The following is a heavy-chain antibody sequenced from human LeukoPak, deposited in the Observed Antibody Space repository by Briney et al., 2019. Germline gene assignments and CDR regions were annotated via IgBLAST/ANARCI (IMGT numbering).Heavy chain of an antibody. V-gene: IGHV3-48*03. CDR1: GLTFSSYE. J-gene: IGHJ4*02. Sequence: QTGGSLRLSCAASGLTFSSYEMNWVRQAPGKGLEWVSYISTTGSSIYYADSVKGRFTISRDNVKNLLYLQMNSLRAEDTAVYYCARVQRGIAVALDYWGQGTLATVSS. CDR2: ISTTGSSI. D-gene: IGHD6-19*01. CDR3: ARVQRGIAVALDY.